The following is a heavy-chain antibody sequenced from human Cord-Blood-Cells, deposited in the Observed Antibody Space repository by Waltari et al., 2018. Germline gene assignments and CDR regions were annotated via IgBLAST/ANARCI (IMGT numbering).Heavy chain of an antibody. CDR2: FYYSGST. V-gene: IGHV4-39*01. D-gene: IGHD6-13*01. CDR3: ARYSSSWYWFDP. CDR1: GGSISSSSYY. Sequence: QLQLQESGPGLVKPSETLSLTCTVSGGSISSSSYYWGWIRQPPGKGLEWVGSFYYSGSTDSNPSLKSLVTISVDTSKNQFSLKRSSVTAADTAVYYCARYSSSWYWFDPGGQGTLVTVSS. J-gene: IGHJ5*02.